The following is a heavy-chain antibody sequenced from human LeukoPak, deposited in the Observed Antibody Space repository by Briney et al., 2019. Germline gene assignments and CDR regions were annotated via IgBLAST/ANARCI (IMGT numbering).Heavy chain of an antibody. V-gene: IGHV3-66*01. CDR2: IYSGGST. J-gene: IGHJ5*02. D-gene: IGHD1-26*01. CDR3: AKGRGIVGALNWFDP. CDR1: GFTVSSNY. Sequence: GGSLRLSCAASGFTVSSNYMSWVRQAPGKGLEWVSVIYSGGSTYYADSVKGRFTISRDNSKNTLYLQVNSLRAEDTAVYYCAKGRGIVGALNWFDPWGQGTLVTVSS.